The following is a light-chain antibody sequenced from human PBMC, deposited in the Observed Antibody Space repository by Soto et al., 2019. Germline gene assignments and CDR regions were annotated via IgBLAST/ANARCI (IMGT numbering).Light chain of an antibody. CDR1: ESISSTS. V-gene: IGKV3-20*01. CDR3: QQYGSSPFT. Sequence: EVVMTQSPATLSVSPGERATLSCRVSESISSTSLAWYQQKPGQAPRLLIYGASTRATGVPDRFSGSESGTDFTLSISRLEPDDFVVYYCQQYGSSPFTFGQGTRLEIK. CDR2: GAS. J-gene: IGKJ5*01.